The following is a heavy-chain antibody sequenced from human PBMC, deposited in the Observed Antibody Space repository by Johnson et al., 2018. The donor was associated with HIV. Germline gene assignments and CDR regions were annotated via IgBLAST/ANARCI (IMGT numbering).Heavy chain of an antibody. D-gene: IGHD3-16*01. CDR3: ARDMIIEAFDI. Sequence: VQLVESGGGLVQPGGSLRLSCAASGFTFSSYWMSWVRQAPGKGLEWVANIKQDGSEKYYVDSVKGRFTISRDNAKNSMYLQMNSLSAEDTAVYYCARDMIIEAFDIWGQGTMVTVSS. CDR1: GFTFSSYW. V-gene: IGHV3-7*01. J-gene: IGHJ3*02. CDR2: IKQDGSEK.